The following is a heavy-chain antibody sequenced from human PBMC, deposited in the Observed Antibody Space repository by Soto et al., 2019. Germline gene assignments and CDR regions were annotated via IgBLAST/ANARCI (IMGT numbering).Heavy chain of an antibody. CDR2: IFSSGST. CDR3: AREGSYSAYNFAHGIQLWSFDF. D-gene: IGHD5-12*01. J-gene: IGHJ4*02. Sequence: SEALSLSCNDSGGSIKTFYCTWVRQPAGKGLEWIGRIFSSGSTSFNPSLESRVAMSVDTSKNHFSLNLSSVTAADMAVYYCAREGSYSAYNFAHGIQLWSFDFWGQGDLVTVS. V-gene: IGHV4-4*07. CDR1: GGSIKTFY.